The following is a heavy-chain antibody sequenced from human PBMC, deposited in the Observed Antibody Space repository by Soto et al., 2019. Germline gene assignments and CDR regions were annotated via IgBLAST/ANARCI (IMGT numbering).Heavy chain of an antibody. J-gene: IGHJ4*02. D-gene: IGHD1-1*01. CDR2: IYPGDSDT. Sequence: PGESLKISCKGSGYSFTSYWIGWVRQMPGKGLEWMGIIYPGDSDTRYSPSFQGQVTISADKSISAAYLQLNSLQASDTAMYYCARRGDKMEYFDSWGQGTLVTVSS. V-gene: IGHV5-51*01. CDR1: GYSFTSYW. CDR3: ARRGDKMEYFDS.